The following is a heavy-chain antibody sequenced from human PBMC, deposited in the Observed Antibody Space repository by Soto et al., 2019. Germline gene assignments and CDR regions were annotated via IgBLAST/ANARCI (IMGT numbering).Heavy chain of an antibody. J-gene: IGHJ4*02. V-gene: IGHV3-53*04. Sequence: EVQLVESGGGLVQPGGSLRLSCAASGFTVSSNYMSWVRQAPGKGLEWVSVIYSGGSTYYADSVKGRFTISRHNSKNTLYLQMNSLRAEDTAVYYCARDLAYSSSWGFDYWGQGTLVTVSS. CDR1: GFTVSSNY. D-gene: IGHD6-13*01. CDR2: IYSGGST. CDR3: ARDLAYSSSWGFDY.